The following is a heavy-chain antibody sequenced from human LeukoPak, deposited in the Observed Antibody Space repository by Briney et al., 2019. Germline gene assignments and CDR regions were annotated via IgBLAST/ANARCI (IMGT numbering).Heavy chain of an antibody. J-gene: IGHJ3*02. D-gene: IGHD3-22*01. V-gene: IGHV1-24*01. CDR3: ATADSSGYRVGDAFDI. Sequence: ASVKVSCKVSGYTLTELSMHWVRQAPGKGLEWMGGFDPEDGETIYAQKFQGRVTMTEDTSTDTAYMELSSLRSEDTAVYYCATADSSGYRVGDAFDIWGQGTMVTVSS. CDR2: FDPEDGET. CDR1: GYTLTELS.